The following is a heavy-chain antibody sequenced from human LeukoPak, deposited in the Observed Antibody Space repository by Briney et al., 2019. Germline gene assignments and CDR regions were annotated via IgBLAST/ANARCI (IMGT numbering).Heavy chain of an antibody. V-gene: IGHV1-8*03. CDR2: MNPNSGNT. J-gene: IGHJ6*03. CDR3: ARAVTQYYYYYMDV. D-gene: IGHD2-21*02. CDR1: GGTFSSYA. Sequence: ASVKVSCKASGGTFSSYAISWVRQAPGQGLEWMGWMNPNSGNTGYAQKFQGRVTITRNTSISTAYMELSSLRSEDTAVYYCARAVTQYYYYYMDVWGKGTTVTVSS.